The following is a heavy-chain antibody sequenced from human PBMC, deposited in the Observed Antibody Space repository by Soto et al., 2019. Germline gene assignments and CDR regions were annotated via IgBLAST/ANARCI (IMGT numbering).Heavy chain of an antibody. CDR3: ARDRSIVGATTVYYYGMDV. V-gene: IGHV1-69*13. J-gene: IGHJ6*02. D-gene: IGHD1-26*01. Sequence: GDSVKVSCKASGGTFSSYAISWLRQSPGQGLEWMGGIIPIFGTANYAQKFQGRVTITADESTSTAYMELSSLRSEDTAVYYCARDRSIVGATTVYYYGMDVWGQGTTVTVSS. CDR1: GGTFSSYA. CDR2: IIPIFGTA.